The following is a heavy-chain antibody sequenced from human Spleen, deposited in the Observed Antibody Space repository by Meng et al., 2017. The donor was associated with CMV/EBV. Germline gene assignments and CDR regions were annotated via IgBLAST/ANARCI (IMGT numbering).Heavy chain of an antibody. Sequence: GESLKISCAASGFTFSSYGMHWVRQAPGKGLEWVAVIWYDGSNKYYADSVKGRFTISRDNSKNTLYLQMNSLRAEDTAVYYCAKDHSSGWYGYYYYSMDVWGQGTTVTVSS. CDR2: IWYDGSNK. CDR1: GFTFSSYG. J-gene: IGHJ6*02. CDR3: AKDHSSGWYGYYYYSMDV. D-gene: IGHD6-19*01. V-gene: IGHV3-33*06.